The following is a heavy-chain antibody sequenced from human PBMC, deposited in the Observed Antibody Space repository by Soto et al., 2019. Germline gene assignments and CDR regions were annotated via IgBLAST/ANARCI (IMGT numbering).Heavy chain of an antibody. V-gene: IGHV1-69*02. CDR3: ARGFTGYEGYLDYYSGMDV. J-gene: IGHJ6*02. CDR2: IIPILGIA. D-gene: IGHD5-12*01. Sequence: QVQLVQSGAEVKKPGSSVKVSCKASGGTFSSYTISWVRQAPGQGLEWMGRIIPILGIANYAQKFQGRVTMTADKSTITAYMELSSLRSEDTAVYYCARGFTGYEGYLDYYSGMDVWGQGTTVTVSS. CDR1: GGTFSSYT.